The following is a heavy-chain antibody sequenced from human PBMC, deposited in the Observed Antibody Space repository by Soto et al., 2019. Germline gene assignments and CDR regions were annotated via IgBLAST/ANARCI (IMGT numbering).Heavy chain of an antibody. CDR3: VRDGTKTLRDWFDP. D-gene: IGHD1-1*01. CDR2: IYATGTT. V-gene: IGHV4-4*07. J-gene: IGHJ5*02. CDR1: GASISGFY. Sequence: SETLSLTCTVSGASISGFYWRWIRKSAGKGLEWIGRIYATGTTDYNPSLKSRVMMSVDTSKQQFSLKLRSVTAADTAVYYCVRDGTKTLRDWFDPWGQGISVTVSS.